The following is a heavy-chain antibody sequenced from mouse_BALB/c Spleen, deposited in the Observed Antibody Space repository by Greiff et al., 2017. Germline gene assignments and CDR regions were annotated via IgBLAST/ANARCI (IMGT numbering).Heavy chain of an antibody. CDR3: ARRGPYYYGSRGAMDY. CDR1: SYTFTDYA. D-gene: IGHD1-1*01. Sequence: VQLQQSGPELVRPAVSVKISCKGSSYTFTDYAMHWVKQSHAKSLEWIGVISTYYGNTNYNQKFKGKATMTVDKSSSTAYMELARLTSEDSAVYYCARRGPYYYGSRGAMDYWGQGTSVTVSS. J-gene: IGHJ4*01. CDR2: ISTYYGNT. V-gene: IGHV1-67*01.